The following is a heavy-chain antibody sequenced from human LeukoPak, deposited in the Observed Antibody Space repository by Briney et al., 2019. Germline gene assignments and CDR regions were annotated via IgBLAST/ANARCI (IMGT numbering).Heavy chain of an antibody. D-gene: IGHD3-10*01. J-gene: IGHJ6*03. CDR2: IIPVFGTA. V-gene: IGHV1-69*06. CDR1: GYTFTSYD. Sequence: ASVKVSCKASGYTFTSYDINWVRQATGQGLEWMGGIIPVFGTANYAQKFQGRVTITAAKSTSTAYMELSSLRSEDTAVYYCARPRFPYYRLSGADYYYMDVWGKGTTVTVSS. CDR3: ARPRFPYYRLSGADYYYMDV.